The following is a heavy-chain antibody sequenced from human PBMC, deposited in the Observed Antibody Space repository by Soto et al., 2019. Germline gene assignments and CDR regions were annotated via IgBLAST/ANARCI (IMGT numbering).Heavy chain of an antibody. Sequence: LVESLRISCKGSVYSFTSSWIGWLRQMPVKVLEWMGIIYPGDSDTRYSPSFQGQVTISADKSISTAYLQWSSLKASDTAMYYCARQADSSGWYGLIKNWFDPWGQGTLVTVSS. V-gene: IGHV5-51*01. CDR2: IYPGDSDT. CDR1: VYSFTSSW. D-gene: IGHD6-19*01. J-gene: IGHJ5*02. CDR3: ARQADSSGWYGLIKNWFDP.